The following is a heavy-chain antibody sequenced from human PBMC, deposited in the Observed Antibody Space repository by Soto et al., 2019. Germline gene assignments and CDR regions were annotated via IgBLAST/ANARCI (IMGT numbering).Heavy chain of an antibody. Sequence: SETLSLTCTVSGGPISSYYWSWIRQPPGKGLEWIGYIYYSGSTNYNPSLKSRVTISVGTSKNQFSLKLSSVTAADTAVYYCARGLRMWWFDPWGQGTLVTVSS. J-gene: IGHJ5*02. CDR3: ARGLRMWWFDP. V-gene: IGHV4-59*01. CDR1: GGPISSYY. CDR2: IYYSGST. D-gene: IGHD3-16*01.